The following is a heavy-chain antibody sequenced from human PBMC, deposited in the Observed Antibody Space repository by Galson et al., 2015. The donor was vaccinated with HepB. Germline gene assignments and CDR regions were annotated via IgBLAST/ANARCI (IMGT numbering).Heavy chain of an antibody. V-gene: IGHV3-48*01. D-gene: IGHD6-13*01. CDR3: AKVGAESSSWNLAGHDAFDI. J-gene: IGHJ3*02. Sequence: SLRLSCAASGFTFSSYSMNWVRQAPGKGLEWVSYISSSGSTIYYADSVKGRFTISRDNAKNSLSLQMNSLRAEDTAVYYCAKVGAESSSWNLAGHDAFDIWGQGTMVTVSS. CDR1: GFTFSSYS. CDR2: ISSSGSTI.